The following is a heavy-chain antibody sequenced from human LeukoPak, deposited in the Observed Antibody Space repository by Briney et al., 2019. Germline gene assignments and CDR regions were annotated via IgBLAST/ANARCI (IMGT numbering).Heavy chain of an antibody. CDR1: GYTLTELS. Sequence: ASVNVSCKVSGYTLTELSMHWVRQAPGKGLEWMGGFDPEDGETIYAQKFQGRVTMAEDTSTDTAYMELSSLRSEDTAVYYCARDRRRYSSGWYPIDYWGQGTLVTVSS. V-gene: IGHV1-24*01. CDR3: ARDRRRYSSGWYPIDY. J-gene: IGHJ4*02. CDR2: FDPEDGET. D-gene: IGHD6-19*01.